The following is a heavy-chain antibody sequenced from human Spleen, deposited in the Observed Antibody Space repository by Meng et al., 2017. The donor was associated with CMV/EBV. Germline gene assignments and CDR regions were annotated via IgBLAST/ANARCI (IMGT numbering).Heavy chain of an antibody. Sequence: ASVKVSCKASRYTFTSYGISWVRQAPGQGLEWMGWISAYNGNTNYAQKLQGRVTMTTDTSTSTAYMELRSLRSDDTAVYYCARVLITILGAIGPYGMDVWGQGTTVTVSS. CDR1: RYTFTSYG. J-gene: IGHJ6*02. CDR2: ISAYNGNT. CDR3: ARVLITILGAIGPYGMDV. D-gene: IGHD3-3*01. V-gene: IGHV1-18*01.